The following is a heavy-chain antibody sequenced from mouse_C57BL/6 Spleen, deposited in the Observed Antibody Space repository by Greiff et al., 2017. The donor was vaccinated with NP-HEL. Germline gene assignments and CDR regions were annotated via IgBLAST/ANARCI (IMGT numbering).Heavy chain of an antibody. CDR3: AREHYGSLAY. CDR2: ILPGSGST. V-gene: IGHV1-9*01. J-gene: IGHJ3*01. CDR1: GYTFTGYW. Sequence: VQLQQSGAELMKPGASVKLSCKATGYTFTGYWIEWVKQRPGHGLEWIGEILPGSGSTNYNEKFKGNATFTADTSSNTAYMQLSSLTTEDSAIYYCAREHYGSLAYWGQGTLVTVSA. D-gene: IGHD1-1*01.